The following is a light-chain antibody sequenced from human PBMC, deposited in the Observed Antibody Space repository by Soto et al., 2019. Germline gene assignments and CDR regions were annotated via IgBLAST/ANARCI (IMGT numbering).Light chain of an antibody. V-gene: IGKV3-20*01. CDR1: QSVSSSY. CDR2: GTS. CDR3: QQYGSSALT. Sequence: EIGLTQAPGTLSLSPGERATLSCRASQSVSSSYLVWYQQRPGQPPRLLIYGTSNRAACIPDRFTGTGSGTDFTLTIYRLEPEDSAVYYCQQYGSSALTFGGGTKV. J-gene: IGKJ4*01.